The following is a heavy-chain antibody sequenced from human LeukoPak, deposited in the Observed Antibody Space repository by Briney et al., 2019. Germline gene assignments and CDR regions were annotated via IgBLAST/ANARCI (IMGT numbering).Heavy chain of an antibody. V-gene: IGHV3-21*01. Sequence: PGGSLRLSCAASGFTFSSYSMNWVRQAPGKGLEWVSSISSSSSYIYYADSVKGRFTISRDNAKNSLYLQMNSLRAEDTAVYYCAKGDYNYYYYMDVWGKGTTVTVSS. CDR2: ISSSSSYI. CDR3: AKGDYNYYYYMDV. J-gene: IGHJ6*03. CDR1: GFTFSSYS.